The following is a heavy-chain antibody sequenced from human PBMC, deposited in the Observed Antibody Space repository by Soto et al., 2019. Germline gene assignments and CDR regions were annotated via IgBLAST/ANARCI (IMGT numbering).Heavy chain of an antibody. D-gene: IGHD2-8*01. J-gene: IGHJ4*02. Sequence: GGSLRLSCAASGFTFSSYAMHWVRQAPGKGLEWVAVISYDGSNKYYADSVKGRFTISRDNSKNTLYLQMNSLRAEDTAVYYCAREIVGYCTNGVCYREYFDYWGQGTQVTVSS. CDR3: AREIVGYCTNGVCYREYFDY. CDR1: GFTFSSYA. CDR2: ISYDGSNK. V-gene: IGHV3-30-3*01.